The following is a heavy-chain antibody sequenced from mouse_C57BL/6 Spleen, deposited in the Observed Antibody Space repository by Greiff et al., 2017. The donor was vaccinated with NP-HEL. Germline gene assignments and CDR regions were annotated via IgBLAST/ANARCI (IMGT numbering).Heavy chain of an antibody. V-gene: IGHV5-6*01. CDR1: GFTFSSYG. CDR2: ISSGGSYT. J-gene: IGHJ3*01. D-gene: IGHD4-1*01. Sequence: EVKLMESGGDLVKPGGSLKLSCAASGFTFSSYGMSWVRQTPDKRLEWVATISSGGSYTYYPDSVKGRFTISRDNAKNTLYLQMSSLKSEDTAMYYCARYWDEGFAYWGQGTLVTVSA. CDR3: ARYWDEGFAY.